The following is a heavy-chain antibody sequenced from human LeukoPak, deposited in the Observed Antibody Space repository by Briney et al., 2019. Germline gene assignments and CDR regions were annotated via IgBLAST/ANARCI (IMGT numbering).Heavy chain of an antibody. CDR2: ISGNGDIT. J-gene: IGHJ4*02. D-gene: IGHD2-15*01. V-gene: IGHV3-23*01. CDR3: ARVKRDCSGGSCYSYDY. Sequence: PGGSLRLSCAASGFTFSSYAMHWVRQAPGKGLEWVSAISGNGDITYYADSVRGRFTISRDNSKNTLYLQMNSLRAEDAAVYYCARVKRDCSGGSCYSYDYWGQGTLVTVSS. CDR1: GFTFSSYA.